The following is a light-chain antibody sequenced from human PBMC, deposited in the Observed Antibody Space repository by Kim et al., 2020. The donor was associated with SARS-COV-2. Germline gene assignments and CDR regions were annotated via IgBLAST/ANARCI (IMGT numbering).Light chain of an antibody. V-gene: IGLV2-23*02. Sequence: QSALTQPASVSGSPGQSITISCTGTSSDVGSYNLVSWYQQHSGKAPKLMIYEVSKRPSGVSNRFSGSKSGNTASLTISGLQAEDEADYYCCSYAVSSTYVVFGGGTKLTVL. J-gene: IGLJ2*01. CDR3: CSYAVSSTYVV. CDR2: EVS. CDR1: SSDVGSYNL.